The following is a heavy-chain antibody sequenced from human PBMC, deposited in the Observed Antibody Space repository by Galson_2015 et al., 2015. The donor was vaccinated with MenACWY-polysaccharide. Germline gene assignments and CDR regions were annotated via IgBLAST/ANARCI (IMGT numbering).Heavy chain of an antibody. CDR3: ARVVRRKYSYSDY. Sequence: SVKVSCKASRYTFTNYDINWVRQATGQGLEWMGWMNPNSGNTGYAQKFQGRVTMTRDTSISTAYMELSSLRYEDTAVYYCARVVRRKYSYSDYWGQGTLVSVSS. D-gene: IGHD5-18*01. J-gene: IGHJ4*02. CDR1: RYTFTNYD. CDR2: MNPNSGNT. V-gene: IGHV1-8*01.